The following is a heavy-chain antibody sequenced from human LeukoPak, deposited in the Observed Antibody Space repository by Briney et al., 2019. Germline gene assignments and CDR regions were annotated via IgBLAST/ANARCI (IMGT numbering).Heavy chain of an antibody. J-gene: IGHJ4*02. D-gene: IGHD4-17*01. Sequence: GGSLRLSCAASGFTFSSYDMHWVRQAPGKGLEWVAFIRYDGSDKNYADSVKGRFTISRDNSKNTLYLQMNCLRGEDTAVYYCANYDYGSRTIDSWGQGTLVTVSS. CDR1: GFTFSSYD. CDR3: ANYDYGSRTIDS. CDR2: IRYDGSDK. V-gene: IGHV3-30*02.